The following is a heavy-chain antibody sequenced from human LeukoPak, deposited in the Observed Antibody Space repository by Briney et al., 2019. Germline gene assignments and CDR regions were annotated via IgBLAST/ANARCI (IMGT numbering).Heavy chain of an antibody. Sequence: ASVKVSCKASGYTFTGYYMHWVRQAPGQGLEWMGWINPNSGGTNYAQKFQGWVTMTRDTSISTAYMELSRLRSDDTAVYYCARDGGCSGYVGASDYWGQGTLVTVSS. D-gene: IGHD5-12*01. CDR1: GYTFTGYY. V-gene: IGHV1-2*04. J-gene: IGHJ4*02. CDR2: INPNSGGT. CDR3: ARDGGCSGYVGASDY.